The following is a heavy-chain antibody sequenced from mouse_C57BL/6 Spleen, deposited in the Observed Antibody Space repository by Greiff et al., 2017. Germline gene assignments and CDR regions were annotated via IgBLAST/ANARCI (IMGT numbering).Heavy chain of an antibody. CDR2: ISSGSSTI. Sequence: EVQLVESGGGLVKPGGSLKLSCAASGFTFSDYGMHWVRQAPEKGLEWVAYISSGSSTIYYADTVKGRFTISRDNAKNTLFLQMTSLRSEDTAMYYCAKNGNSYAMDYWGQGTSVTVSS. J-gene: IGHJ4*01. CDR1: GFTFSDYG. D-gene: IGHD2-1*01. V-gene: IGHV5-17*01. CDR3: AKNGNSYAMDY.